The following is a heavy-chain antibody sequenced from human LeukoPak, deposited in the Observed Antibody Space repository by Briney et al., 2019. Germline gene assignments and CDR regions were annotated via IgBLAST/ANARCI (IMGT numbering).Heavy chain of an antibody. J-gene: IGHJ6*03. CDR1: GFTFSSYA. Sequence: GGSLRLSCAASGFTFSSYAMSWVRQAPGKGLEWVSAISGSGGSTYYADSVKGRFTISRDNSKNTLYLQMNSLRAEDTAVYYCAKDPGELYCSSTSCSYYYYYMDVWGKGTTVTVSS. V-gene: IGHV3-23*01. CDR3: AKDPGELYCSSTSCSYYYYYMDV. CDR2: ISGSGGST. D-gene: IGHD2-2*01.